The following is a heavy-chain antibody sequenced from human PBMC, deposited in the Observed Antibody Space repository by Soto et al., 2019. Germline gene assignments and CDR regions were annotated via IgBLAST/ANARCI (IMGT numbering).Heavy chain of an antibody. CDR3: TTDVGYDFWSGPRTDAFDI. V-gene: IGHV3-15*01. CDR1: GFTFSNAW. D-gene: IGHD3-3*01. J-gene: IGHJ3*02. Sequence: GGSLRLSCAASGFTFSNAWMSWVRQAPGKGLEWVGRIKSKTDGGTTDYAAPVKGRFTISRDDSKNTLYLQTNSLKTEDTAVYYCTTDVGYDFWSGPRTDAFDIWGQGTMVTVSS. CDR2: IKSKTDGGTT.